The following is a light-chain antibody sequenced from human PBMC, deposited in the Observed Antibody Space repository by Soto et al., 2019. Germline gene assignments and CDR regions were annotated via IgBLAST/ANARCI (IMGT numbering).Light chain of an antibody. CDR1: QGISSY. Sequence: DIQLTQSPSFLSASVGDRVTITCLSSQGISSYLAWYQQNRGKAPKLLIYAASTLQSGVQSRFSGSGSWTAFTLTSRILQPADFATSYCQHLDSYSTCGQGTRLEIK. J-gene: IGKJ5*01. V-gene: IGKV1-9*01. CDR3: QHLDSYST. CDR2: AAS.